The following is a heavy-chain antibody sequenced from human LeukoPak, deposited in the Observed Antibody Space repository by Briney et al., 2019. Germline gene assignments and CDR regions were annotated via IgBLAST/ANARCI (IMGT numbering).Heavy chain of an antibody. CDR2: ISSSSIYI. CDR1: GFTFSNYN. CDR3: ARGGDDFWSGLPDSVDAFDI. V-gene: IGHV3-21*01. Sequence: GGSLRLPCAASGFTFSNYNMNWVRQAPGKGLEWISSISSSSIYIYYADSVKGRFTISRDNAKNSLYLQMNSLRAEDTAVYYCARGGDDFWSGLPDSVDAFDIWGQGTMVTVSS. J-gene: IGHJ3*02. D-gene: IGHD3-3*01.